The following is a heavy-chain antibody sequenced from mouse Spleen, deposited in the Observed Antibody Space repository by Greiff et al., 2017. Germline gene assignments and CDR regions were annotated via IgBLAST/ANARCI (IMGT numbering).Heavy chain of an antibody. CDR1: GYTFTDYE. V-gene: IGHV1-15*01. CDR2: IDPETGGT. J-gene: IGHJ1*01. CDR3: TYYGSSGYFDV. D-gene: IGHD1-1*01. Sequence: QVQLQQSGAELVRPGASVTLSCKASGYTFTDYEMHWVKQTPVHGLEWIGAIDPETGGTAYNQKFKGKAILTADKSSSTAYMELRSLTSEDSAVYYCTYYGSSGYFDVWGAGTTVTVSS.